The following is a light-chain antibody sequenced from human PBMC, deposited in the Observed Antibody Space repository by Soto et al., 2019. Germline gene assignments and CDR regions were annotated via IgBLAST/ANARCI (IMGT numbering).Light chain of an antibody. CDR2: DVS. CDR3: CSYAGSYTYV. V-gene: IGLV2-11*01. J-gene: IGLJ1*01. Sequence: QSVLTQPRSVSGSPGQSVTISCTGTSSDVGAYDSVSWYQQHPDKAPKLIISDVSERPSGVPDRFSGSKSANTASLTISGLQAEDGADYYCCSYAGSYTYVFGTGTKVTVL. CDR1: SSDVGAYDS.